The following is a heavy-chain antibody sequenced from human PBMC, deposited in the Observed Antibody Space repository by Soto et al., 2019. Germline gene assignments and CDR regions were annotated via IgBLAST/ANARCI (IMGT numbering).Heavy chain of an antibody. D-gene: IGHD1-26*01. V-gene: IGHV3-9*01. Sequence: GSGISWNSGSIGYADSVKGRFTISRDNAKNSLYLQMNSLRAEDTALYYCASSQGNSGSGCYDDYCDGMSVWGQRTTVRVSS. J-gene: IGHJ6*01. CDR2: ISWNSGSI. CDR3: ASSQGNSGSGCYDDYCDGMSV.